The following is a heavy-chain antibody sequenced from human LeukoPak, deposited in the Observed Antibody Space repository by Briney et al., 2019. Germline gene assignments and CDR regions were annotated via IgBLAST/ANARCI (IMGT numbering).Heavy chain of an antibody. CDR2: ISSSGSTI. V-gene: IGHV3-48*03. J-gene: IGHJ3*02. D-gene: IGHD6-19*01. CDR1: GFTFSSYE. CDR3: ARQGPIAVAGKAYDAFDI. Sequence: PGGSLRLSCAASGFTFSSYEMNWVRQAPGKGLEWVSYISSSGSTIYYADSVKGRFTLSRDNAKNSLYLQMNSLRAEDTAVYYCARQGPIAVAGKAYDAFDIWGQGTMVTVSS.